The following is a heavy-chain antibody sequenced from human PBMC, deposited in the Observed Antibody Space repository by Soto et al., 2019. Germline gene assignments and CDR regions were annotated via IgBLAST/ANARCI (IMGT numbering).Heavy chain of an antibody. CDR2: ISAYNGNT. CDR3: ARELWNYYYYYGMDV. CDR1: GYTFTSYG. V-gene: IGHV1-18*01. Sequence: QVQLVQSGAEVKKPGASVKVSCKASGYTFTSYGISWVRQAPGQGLEWMGWISAYNGNTNYAQKLQGRVTMTTDTSTSTAYMELRSLRSDDAAVYYCARELWNYYYYYGMDVWGQGTTVTVSS. J-gene: IGHJ6*02. D-gene: IGHD1-1*01.